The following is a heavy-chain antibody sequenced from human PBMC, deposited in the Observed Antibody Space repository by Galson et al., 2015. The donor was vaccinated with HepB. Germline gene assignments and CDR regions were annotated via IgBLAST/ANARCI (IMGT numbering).Heavy chain of an antibody. CDR3: ARGLAELWFGELLSDDY. V-gene: IGHV1-69*04. CDR1: GGTFSSYA. D-gene: IGHD3-10*01. CDR2: IIPILGIA. Sequence: SVKVSCKASGGTFSSYAISWVRQAPGQGLEWMGRIIPILGIANYAQKFQGRVTITADKSTSTAYMELSSLRSEDTAMYYCARGLAELWFGELLSDDYWGQGTLVTVSS. J-gene: IGHJ4*02.